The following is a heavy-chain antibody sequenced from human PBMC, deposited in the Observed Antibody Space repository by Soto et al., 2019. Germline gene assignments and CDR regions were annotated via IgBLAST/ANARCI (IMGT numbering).Heavy chain of an antibody. CDR2: IYYSGST. Sequence: SETLSLTCTVSGGSISSYYWSWIRQPPGKGLEWIGYIYYSGSTSYNPSLKSRVTISVDTSKNQFSLKLSSVTAADTAVYYCARASRSSGWPLSFHYWGQGTLVTVSS. J-gene: IGHJ4*02. V-gene: IGHV4-59*01. CDR1: GGSISSYY. CDR3: ARASRSSGWPLSFHY. D-gene: IGHD6-19*01.